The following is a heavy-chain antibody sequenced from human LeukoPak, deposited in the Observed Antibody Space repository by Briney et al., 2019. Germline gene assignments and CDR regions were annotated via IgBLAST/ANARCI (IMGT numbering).Heavy chain of an antibody. J-gene: IGHJ4*02. CDR1: GFTFSTYW. V-gene: IGHV3-7*01. D-gene: IGHD4/OR15-4a*01. CDR3: ARGGLFRYGGTSGDY. Sequence: GGSLSLSCEGSGFTFSTYWMTWVRQAPGKRLEWVANINQHGSESYYVDSVEGRFLISRDNAKNTLYLHMSNLRGDDMAVYYCARGGLFRYGGTSGDYWGQGTLVTVSS. CDR2: INQHGSES.